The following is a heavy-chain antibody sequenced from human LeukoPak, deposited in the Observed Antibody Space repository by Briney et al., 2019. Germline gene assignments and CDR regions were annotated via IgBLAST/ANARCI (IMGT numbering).Heavy chain of an antibody. Sequence: SETLSLTCTVSGGSISSYYWSWIRQPAGKGLEWIGRIYTSGSTNYNPSLKSRVTMSVDTSKNQFSLKLSSVTAADTAVYYCARDNGGGDGYNLSFDYWGQGTLVTVSS. CDR3: ARDNGGGDGYNLSFDY. CDR2: IYTSGST. J-gene: IGHJ4*02. V-gene: IGHV4-4*07. D-gene: IGHD5-24*01. CDR1: GGSISSYY.